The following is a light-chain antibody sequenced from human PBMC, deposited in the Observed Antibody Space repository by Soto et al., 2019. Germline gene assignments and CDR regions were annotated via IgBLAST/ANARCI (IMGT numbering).Light chain of an antibody. Sequence: EIVLTQSPGTLSLSPGERATLSCRASESVSSNYLAWYQQKPGQAPRLLIYGASSRATGIPDRFSGSGSGTDFTLTISRLEPEDFAVYYCQQYGSSPSTFGQGNKVEIK. CDR2: GAS. J-gene: IGKJ1*01. CDR1: ESVSSNY. V-gene: IGKV3-20*01. CDR3: QQYGSSPST.